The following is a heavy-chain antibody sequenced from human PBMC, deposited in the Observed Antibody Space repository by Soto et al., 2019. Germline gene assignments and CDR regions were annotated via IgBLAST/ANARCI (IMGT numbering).Heavy chain of an antibody. D-gene: IGHD1-26*01. J-gene: IGHJ4*02. CDR3: ARTPLL. V-gene: IGHV4-59*06. Sequence: LSLTCTVSGGSISSYYWSWIRQPPGKGLEWIGYIYYSGSTYYNPSLKSRVTISVDTSKNQFSLKLSSVTAADTAVYYCARTPLLWGQGTLVTVSS. CDR2: IYYSGST. CDR1: GGSISSYY.